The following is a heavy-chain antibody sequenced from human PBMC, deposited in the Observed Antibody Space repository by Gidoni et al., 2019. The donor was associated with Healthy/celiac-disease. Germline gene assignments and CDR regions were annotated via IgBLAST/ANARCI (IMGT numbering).Heavy chain of an antibody. CDR1: GGSFSGYY. Sequence: QVQLQQWGAGLLKPSETLSLTCAVYGGSFSGYYWSWIRPPPGKGLEWIGEINHSGSTNYNPSLKSRVTISVDTSKNQFSLKLSSVTAADTAVYYCARGIGIAAKPVWFDPWGQGTLVTVSS. V-gene: IGHV4-34*01. CDR2: INHSGST. D-gene: IGHD6-6*01. J-gene: IGHJ5*02. CDR3: ARGIGIAAKPVWFDP.